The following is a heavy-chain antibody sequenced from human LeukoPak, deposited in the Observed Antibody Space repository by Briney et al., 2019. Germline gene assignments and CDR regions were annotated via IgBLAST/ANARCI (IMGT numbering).Heavy chain of an antibody. D-gene: IGHD6-13*01. CDR2: INPNSGGT. Sequence: GASVKVSCKASGYTFTGYYMHWVRQAPGQGLEWMGWINPNSGGTNYAQKFQGRVTMTRDTSISTAYMELSRLRSDDTAVYYCASSSWYGPRTNWFDPWGQGTLVTVSS. CDR3: ASSSWYGPRTNWFDP. CDR1: GYTFTGYY. V-gene: IGHV1-2*02. J-gene: IGHJ5*02.